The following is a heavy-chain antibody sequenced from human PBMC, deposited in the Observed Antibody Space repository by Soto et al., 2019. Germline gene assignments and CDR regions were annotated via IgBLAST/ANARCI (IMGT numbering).Heavy chain of an antibody. D-gene: IGHD6-19*01. Sequence: PSETLSLTCAVSGFFISSGNYWGWIRKPPGKGLEWIGSIFHGGSTYYNPSLKSRVTISVDTSKNQFSLKLNSVTAADTAVYYCAKDRRWLENDYWGQGTLVTVSS. V-gene: IGHV4-38-2*01. J-gene: IGHJ4*02. CDR1: GFFISSGNY. CDR3: AKDRRWLENDY. CDR2: IFHGGST.